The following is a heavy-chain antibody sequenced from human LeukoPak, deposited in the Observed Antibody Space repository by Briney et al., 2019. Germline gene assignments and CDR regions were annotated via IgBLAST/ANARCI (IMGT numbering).Heavy chain of an antibody. Sequence: PGGSLRLSCAASGFTFRSYWMSWVRQAPGKGLEWVSIIYSGGSTYYADSVKGRFTISRDNSKNTLYLQMNSLRAEDTAVYYCARDPRALYNYYGLDVWGQGTTVTVSS. V-gene: IGHV3-66*01. J-gene: IGHJ6*02. CDR3: ARDPRALYNYYGLDV. CDR2: IYSGGST. CDR1: GFTFRSYW.